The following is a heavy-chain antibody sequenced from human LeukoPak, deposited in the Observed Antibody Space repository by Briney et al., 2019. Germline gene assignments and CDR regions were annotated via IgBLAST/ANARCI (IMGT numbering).Heavy chain of an antibody. J-gene: IGHJ6*02. Sequence: GGSLRLSCTASGFTFSTFAMNWVRQAPGKGLEWVSAISDSGGSTYYADSVKGRFTISRDNSKNTLYLQMNSLRAEDTAVYYCAKDGSGSYYNLLSMDVWGQGTTVTVSS. CDR3: AKDGSGSYYNLLSMDV. CDR1: GFTFSTFA. V-gene: IGHV3-23*01. CDR2: ISDSGGST. D-gene: IGHD3-10*01.